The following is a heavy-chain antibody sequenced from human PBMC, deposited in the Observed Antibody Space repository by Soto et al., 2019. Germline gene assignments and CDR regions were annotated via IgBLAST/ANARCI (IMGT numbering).Heavy chain of an antibody. J-gene: IGHJ3*02. CDR2: ISYGGSDQ. CDR1: GFTFSNYG. Sequence: QVQLVESGGGVVQPGRSLRLSCAASGFTFSNYGMHWVRQAPGKGLEWVAVISYGGSDQYYADSVKGRYTISRDNSKNTVYLQMNSLRAEDTAVYYCAKEVRYYYDSSGVDAFDIWGQGTMVTVSS. CDR3: AKEVRYYYDSSGVDAFDI. V-gene: IGHV3-30*18. D-gene: IGHD3-22*01.